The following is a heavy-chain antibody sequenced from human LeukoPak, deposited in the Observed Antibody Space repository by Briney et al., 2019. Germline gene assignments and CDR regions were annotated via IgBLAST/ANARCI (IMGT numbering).Heavy chain of an antibody. J-gene: IGHJ4*02. D-gene: IGHD3-3*01. Sequence: SETLSLTCTVSGGSISSSSTCYWAWIRQSPGRGLEWIGTLSYDVSSYYNPSLKGRVRISADTSKNQFSLKLTSVTAADTAVYFCARHSPGTKVWVGYPPGTVDYWGQGALIIVSS. CDR1: GGSISSSSTCY. V-gene: IGHV4-39*01. CDR3: ARHSPGTKVWVGYPPGTVDY. CDR2: LSYDVSS.